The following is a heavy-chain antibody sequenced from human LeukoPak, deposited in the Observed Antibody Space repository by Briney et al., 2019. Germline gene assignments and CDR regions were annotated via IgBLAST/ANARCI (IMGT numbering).Heavy chain of an antibody. Sequence: PGGSLRLSCAASGFTFSSYEMNWVRQGPGKGLEWVSYINSNESTIYYADSVKGRFTISRDNAKNSLYLQMSSLRAEDTVVYYCARLLVYNSGGEAFDYWGQGTLVTVSS. CDR2: INSNESTI. V-gene: IGHV3-48*03. J-gene: IGHJ4*02. D-gene: IGHD3-10*01. CDR3: ARLLVYNSGGEAFDY. CDR1: GFTFSSYE.